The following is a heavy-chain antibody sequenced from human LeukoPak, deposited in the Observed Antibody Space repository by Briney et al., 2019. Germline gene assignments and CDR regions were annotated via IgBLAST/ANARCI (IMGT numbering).Heavy chain of an antibody. Sequence: GASVTVSCKASGGTFSSYAISWVRQAPGQGLEWMGGIIPIFGTANYAQKFQGRVTITTDESTSTAYMELSSLRSEDTAVYYCAREASDDSSQFDYWGQGTLVTVSS. J-gene: IGHJ4*02. V-gene: IGHV1-69*05. CDR2: IIPIFGTA. CDR3: AREASDDSSQFDY. D-gene: IGHD3-22*01. CDR1: GGTFSSYA.